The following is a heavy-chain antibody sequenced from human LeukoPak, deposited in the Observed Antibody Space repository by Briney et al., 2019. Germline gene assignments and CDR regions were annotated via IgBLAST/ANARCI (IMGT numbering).Heavy chain of an antibody. Sequence: GASVKVSCKASGYTFTGYYMHWVRQAPGQGLEWMGWINPNSGGTNYAQKFQGRVTMTRDTSIRTAYMELSRLRSDDTAVYYCARVSGRDYGYGDCLDYWGQGTLVTVSS. V-gene: IGHV1-2*02. CDR1: GYTFTGYY. CDR3: ARVSGRDYGYGDCLDY. D-gene: IGHD4-17*01. CDR2: INPNSGGT. J-gene: IGHJ4*02.